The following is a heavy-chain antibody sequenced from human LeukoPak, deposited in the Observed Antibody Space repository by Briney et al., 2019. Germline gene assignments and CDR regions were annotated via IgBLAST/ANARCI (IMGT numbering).Heavy chain of an antibody. V-gene: IGHV3-30*02. CDR2: IRFDGSNK. J-gene: IGHJ4*02. D-gene: IGHD6-13*01. CDR3: AKKGSSSWYHFDY. Sequence: GGSLRLSYAASRFTFSNYGMHWVRQAPGKGLESVAFIRFDGSNKIYADTVKPRFTNSRDNSKNMLYLQMNRPSAEDTAVYYCAKKGSSSWYHFDYWGRGSLVTVSS. CDR1: RFTFSNYG.